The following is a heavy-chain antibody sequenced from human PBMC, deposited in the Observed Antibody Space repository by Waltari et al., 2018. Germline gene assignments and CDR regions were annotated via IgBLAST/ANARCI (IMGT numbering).Heavy chain of an antibody. CDR1: GGSISSYY. CDR3: ARVPRGGKWSVFDY. J-gene: IGHJ4*02. D-gene: IGHD2-15*01. CDR2: IYYSGST. V-gene: IGHV4-59*01. Sequence: QVQLQESGPGLVKPSETLSLTCTVSGGSISSYYWSWIRQPPGKGLEWSGYIYYSGSTNYNPSLKSRVTISVDTSKNQFSLKLISVTAADTAVYYCARVPRGGKWSVFDYWGQGTLVTVSS.